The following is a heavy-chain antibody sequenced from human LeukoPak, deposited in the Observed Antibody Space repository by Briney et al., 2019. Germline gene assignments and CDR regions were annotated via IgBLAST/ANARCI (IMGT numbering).Heavy chain of an antibody. CDR1: GKIFTGYY. CDR2: INPHSGGT. D-gene: IGHD1-26*01. V-gene: IGHV1-2*02. Sequence: ASVKVSCKASGKIFTGYYVHWVRQAPGQGLEWMGWINPHSGGTNYAQKFQGRVTMTRDTSISTDYMELSRLRPDDTAVYYCARESYSGSPANAFDIWGQGTMVTVSS. CDR3: ARESYSGSPANAFDI. J-gene: IGHJ3*02.